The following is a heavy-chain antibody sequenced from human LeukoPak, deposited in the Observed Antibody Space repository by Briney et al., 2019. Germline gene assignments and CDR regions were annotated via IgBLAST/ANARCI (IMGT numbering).Heavy chain of an antibody. V-gene: IGHV3-48*03. CDR1: GFTFNSYE. J-gene: IGHJ4*02. D-gene: IGHD3-16*01. CDR3: ARTFAAPYPVGGY. CDR2: ISSSGSTI. Sequence: GGSLRLSCAASGFTFNSYEMNWVRQAPGKGLEWVSYISSSGSTIYYADSVKGRFTISRDNAKNSLYLQMNSLRAEDTAVYYCARTFAAPYPVGGYWGQGTLVTVSS.